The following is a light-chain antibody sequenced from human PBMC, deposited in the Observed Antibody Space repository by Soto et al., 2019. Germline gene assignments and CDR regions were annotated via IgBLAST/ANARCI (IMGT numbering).Light chain of an antibody. CDR3: QSYDSRLSRSVI. CDR1: SSNIGAGYD. CDR2: DNT. Sequence: QSVLTQPPSVSGAPGQRVTISCTGSSSNIGAGYDVHWYQQLPGAAPKLLIYDNTHRPSGVPDRFSGSKSGTSASLAITGLQAEDEADYYCQSYDSRLSRSVIFGGGTKVTVL. V-gene: IGLV1-40*01. J-gene: IGLJ2*01.